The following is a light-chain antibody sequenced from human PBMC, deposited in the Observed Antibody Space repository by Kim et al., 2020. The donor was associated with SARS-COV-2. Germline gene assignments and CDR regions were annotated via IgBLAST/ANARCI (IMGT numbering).Light chain of an antibody. Sequence: QRVTSSCTGSSSNIGTGYDVHWYQQLPGTAPKLLIYANTNRPSGVPDRFSASKSGTSASLAITGVQAEDEADYYCQSYDSSLSGSVFGGGTQLTVL. CDR1: SSNIGTGYD. CDR2: ANT. V-gene: IGLV1-40*01. CDR3: QSYDSSLSGSV. J-gene: IGLJ2*01.